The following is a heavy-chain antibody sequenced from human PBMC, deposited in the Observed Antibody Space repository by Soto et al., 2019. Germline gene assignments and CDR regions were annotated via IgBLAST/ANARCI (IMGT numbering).Heavy chain of an antibody. Sequence: EVQLLESGGGLVQPGGSLRLSCAASGFTFSSYAMSWVRQAPGKGLEWVSAISGSGGSTYYADSVKGRFTISRDNSKNTLYLQMNSLRAEDTAVYYCAKIPITIFVVVIIPYYYYMDVWGKGTTVTVSS. V-gene: IGHV3-23*01. D-gene: IGHD3-3*01. CDR3: AKIPITIFVVVIIPYYYYMDV. CDR1: GFTFSSYA. CDR2: ISGSGGST. J-gene: IGHJ6*03.